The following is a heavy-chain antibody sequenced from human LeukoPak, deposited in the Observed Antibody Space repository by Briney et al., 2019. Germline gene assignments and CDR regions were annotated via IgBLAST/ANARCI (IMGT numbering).Heavy chain of an antibody. D-gene: IGHD3-3*01. Sequence: SETLSLTCAVYGGSFSGYYWSWIRQPPGKGLEWIGEINHSGSTNYNPSLKSRVTISVDTSKNQFSLKLSSVTAADTAVYYCARGRGGPLRFLEWTNLGYMDVWGKETTVTVSS. J-gene: IGHJ6*03. V-gene: IGHV4-34*01. CDR1: GGSFSGYY. CDR3: ARGRGGPLRFLEWTNLGYMDV. CDR2: INHSGST.